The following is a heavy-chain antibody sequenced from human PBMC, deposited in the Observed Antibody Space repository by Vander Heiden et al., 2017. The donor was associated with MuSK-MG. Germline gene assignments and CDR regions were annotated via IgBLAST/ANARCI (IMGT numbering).Heavy chain of an antibody. J-gene: IGHJ3*02. V-gene: IGHV5-51*01. CDR2: IYPGDSDT. D-gene: IGHD5-12*01. CDR3: ARREAMATSKVGDAFDI. CDR1: GYSFPSYW. Sequence: EVQLVQSGAEVKKPGESLKISCKGSGYSFPSYWIGWVRQMPGKGLEWMGIIYPGDSDTRYSPSFQGQVTISADKSISTAYLQWSSLKASDTAMYYCARREAMATSKVGDAFDIWGQGTMVTVSS.